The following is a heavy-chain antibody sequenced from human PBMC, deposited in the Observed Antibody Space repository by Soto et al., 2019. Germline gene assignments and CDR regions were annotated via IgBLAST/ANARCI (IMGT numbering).Heavy chain of an antibody. CDR1: GFSFSTYS. Sequence: EVQLVESGGGLVQPGGSLRLSCAASGFSFSTYSMNWVRQAPGKGLEWVSYISSGSSSIYYAASVKGRFSISRDNAKNGLYLQMSSLRDDEKAVYYCARGPAAAAWGQGTMVTVSS. D-gene: IGHD6-13*01. J-gene: IGHJ4*02. CDR3: ARGPAAAA. CDR2: ISSGSSSI. V-gene: IGHV3-48*02.